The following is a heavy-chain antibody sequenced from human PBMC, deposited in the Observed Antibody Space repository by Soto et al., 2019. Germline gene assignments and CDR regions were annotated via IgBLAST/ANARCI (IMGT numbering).Heavy chain of an antibody. J-gene: IGHJ5*02. CDR1: GYTFTAYL. D-gene: IGHD1-20*01. CDR2: INPNSGGT. V-gene: IGHV1-2*04. Sequence: ASVKVSCKASGYTFTAYLIRWVRQAPGQGPEWIGWINPNSGGTKYAQKFQGWVAMTRDTSTNTAYMELSRLRSDDTAVYFCARGLTGNPDYFDPWGQGTLVTVSS. CDR3: ARGLTGNPDYFDP.